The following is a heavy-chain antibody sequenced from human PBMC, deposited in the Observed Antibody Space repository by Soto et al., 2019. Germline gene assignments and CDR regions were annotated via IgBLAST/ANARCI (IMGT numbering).Heavy chain of an antibody. D-gene: IGHD2-21*02. V-gene: IGHV4-61*01. CDR2: IYYSGST. CDR3: ARMTFDDYFDY. J-gene: IGHJ4*02. Sequence: SETLSLTCTVSGGSVSSGSYYWSWIRQPPGKGLEWIGYIYYSGSTNYNPSLKSRVTISVDTSKNQFSLKLSSVTAADTAVYYCARMTFDDYFDYWGQGTLVTVSS. CDR1: GGSVSSGSYY.